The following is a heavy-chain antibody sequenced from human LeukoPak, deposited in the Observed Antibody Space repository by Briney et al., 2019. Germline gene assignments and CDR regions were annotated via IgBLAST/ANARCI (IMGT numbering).Heavy chain of an antibody. D-gene: IGHD5-18*01. CDR2: ITSSSTYI. CDR1: GFAFSNYS. Sequence: GGSLRLSCAACGFAFSNYSMVWLRQAPGKGLEWVSSITSSSTYIYYGVSVKGRFTISRDNAKNSLFLQMTSLRAEDTAVYYCARGIQLWSRRTYFYYMDVWGKGTTVTVSS. CDR3: ARGIQLWSRRTYFYYMDV. J-gene: IGHJ6*03. V-gene: IGHV3-21*01.